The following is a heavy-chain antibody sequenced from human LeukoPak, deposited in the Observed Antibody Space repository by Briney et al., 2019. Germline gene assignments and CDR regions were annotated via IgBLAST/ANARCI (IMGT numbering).Heavy chain of an antibody. CDR2: ISYDGSNK. Sequence: GRSLRLSCAASGFTFSSYGMHWVRQAPGKGLEWVAVISYDGSNKYYADSVKGRFTISRDNSKNTLYLQMNSLRAEDTAVYYCAKGIHSGYDLDYWGQGTLVTVSS. CDR3: AKGIHSGYDLDY. V-gene: IGHV3-30*18. CDR1: GFTFSSYG. D-gene: IGHD5-12*01. J-gene: IGHJ4*02.